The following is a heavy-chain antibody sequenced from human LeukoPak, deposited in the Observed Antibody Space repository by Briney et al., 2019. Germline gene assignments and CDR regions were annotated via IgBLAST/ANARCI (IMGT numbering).Heavy chain of an antibody. Sequence: SESVSLTCAVYGGSFSGYYWSWTRQPPGKGLEWIGEINHSGSTNYNPSLKSRVTISVDTSKNQFSLKLSSVTAADTAVYYCARRAIAARPWDYWGQGALVADSS. J-gene: IGHJ4*02. V-gene: IGHV4-34*01. CDR3: ARRAIAARPWDY. D-gene: IGHD6-6*01. CDR2: INHSGST. CDR1: GGSFSGYY.